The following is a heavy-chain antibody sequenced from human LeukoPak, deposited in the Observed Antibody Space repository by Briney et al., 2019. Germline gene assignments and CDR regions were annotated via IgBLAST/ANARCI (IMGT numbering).Heavy chain of an antibody. Sequence: PSETLSLTCTVSGYSISSGYCWGWIRQPPGKGLEWIGSIYYSGSTYYNPSLKSRVTISVDTSKNQFSLKLSSVTAADTAVYYCARLNTEVWFGESVNWFDPWGQGTLVTVSS. CDR1: GYSISSGYC. J-gene: IGHJ5*02. D-gene: IGHD3-10*01. CDR2: IYYSGST. V-gene: IGHV4-38-2*02. CDR3: ARLNTEVWFGESVNWFDP.